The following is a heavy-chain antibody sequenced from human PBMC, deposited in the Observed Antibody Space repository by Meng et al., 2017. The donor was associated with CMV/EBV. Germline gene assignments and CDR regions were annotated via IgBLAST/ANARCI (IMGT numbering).Heavy chain of an antibody. Sequence: GGSLRLSCAASGFTFSNYSMNWVRQAPGKGLEWVSSISSSSSYIYYADSVKGRFTISRDNAKNSLYLQMNSLRAEDTAVYYCASYHHSSSQWYFDYWGQGTLVTVSS. CDR3: ASYHHSSSQWYFDY. J-gene: IGHJ4*02. CDR2: ISSSSSYI. CDR1: GFTFSNYS. D-gene: IGHD6-13*01. V-gene: IGHV3-21*01.